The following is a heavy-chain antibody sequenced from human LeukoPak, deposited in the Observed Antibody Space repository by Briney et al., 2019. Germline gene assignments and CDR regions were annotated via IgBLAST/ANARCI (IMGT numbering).Heavy chain of an antibody. CDR1: GFTFSSYA. CDR2: LSGNGDKT. CDR3: GKDHGDYAFDI. V-gene: IGHV3-23*01. Sequence: GGSLRLSCAASGFTFSSYAMSWVRQAPGKGLEWVSGLSGNGDKTYYAESVRGRFTISRDNSKNTLYLQMNSLRADDTAVYYCGKDHGDYAFDIWGQGTMVTVSS. D-gene: IGHD4-17*01. J-gene: IGHJ3*02.